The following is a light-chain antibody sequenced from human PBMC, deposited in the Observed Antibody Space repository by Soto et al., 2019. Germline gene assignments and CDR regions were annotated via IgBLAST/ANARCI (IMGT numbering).Light chain of an antibody. CDR1: SSDVGGYNY. V-gene: IGLV2-14*01. Sequence: QPVLTQPASVSRSPGQSVTISCTGTSSDVGGYNYVSWYQQHPGKAPKLMIYEVSNRPSGVSNRFSGSKSGNTASLTISGLQAEDEADYYCSSYTSSSPYVFGTGTKVTVL. J-gene: IGLJ1*01. CDR3: SSYTSSSPYV. CDR2: EVS.